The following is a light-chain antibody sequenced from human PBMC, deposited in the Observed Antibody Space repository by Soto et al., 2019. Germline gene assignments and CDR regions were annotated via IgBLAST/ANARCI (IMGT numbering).Light chain of an antibody. J-gene: IGLJ1*01. CDR2: GND. V-gene: IGLV1-40*01. CDR1: NSNIGSPYG. Sequence: QSVLTQPPSVSGAPGQTVTIPCTGSNSNIGSPYGVHWYQQVPGKAPKLLIYGNDNRPSGVPDRFSGSKSASSASLAITGVQAEDEGDYYCQSYDRTLRGYVFGTGTKVTVL. CDR3: QSYDRTLRGYV.